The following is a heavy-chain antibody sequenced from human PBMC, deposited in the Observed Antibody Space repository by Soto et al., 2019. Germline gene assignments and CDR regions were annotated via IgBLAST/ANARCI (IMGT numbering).Heavy chain of an antibody. D-gene: IGHD2-15*01. CDR3: ASHVVAATGDAFDI. CDR1: GGSISSSSYY. CDR2: IYYSGST. V-gene: IGHV4-39*01. J-gene: IGHJ3*02. Sequence: SETLSLTCTVSGGSISSSSYYWGWIRQPPGKGLEWIGSIYYSGSTYYNPSLKSRVTISVDTSKNQFSLKLSSVTAADTAVYYCASHVVAATGDAFDIWGQGTMVTVSS.